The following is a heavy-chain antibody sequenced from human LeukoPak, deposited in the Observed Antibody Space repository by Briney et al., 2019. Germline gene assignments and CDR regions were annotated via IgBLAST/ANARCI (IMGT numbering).Heavy chain of an antibody. V-gene: IGHV4-34*01. CDR1: GGSFSGYY. Sequence: SETLSLTCAVYGGSFSGYYWSWIRQPPGKGLEWFGEINHSGSTNYNPSLKSRVTISVDTSKNQFSLKLSSVTAADTAVYYCARGMVRGVMGYYYGMDVWGKGTTVTVSS. CDR2: INHSGST. J-gene: IGHJ6*04. CDR3: ARGMVRGVMGYYYGMDV. D-gene: IGHD3-10*01.